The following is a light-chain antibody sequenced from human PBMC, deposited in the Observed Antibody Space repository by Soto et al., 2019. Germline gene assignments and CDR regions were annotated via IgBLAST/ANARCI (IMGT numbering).Light chain of an antibody. Sequence: DIQMTQSPSSVSASVGDRVTITCRASQGIGSWLAWFQQKPGEAPSLLIYATSSLHSGVPSRFSGSGSGTDFTLTITSLQPEDFATYYCQQGDCFPLTFGGGTKVEIK. V-gene: IGKV1-12*01. CDR3: QQGDCFPLT. CDR1: QGIGSW. J-gene: IGKJ4*01. CDR2: ATS.